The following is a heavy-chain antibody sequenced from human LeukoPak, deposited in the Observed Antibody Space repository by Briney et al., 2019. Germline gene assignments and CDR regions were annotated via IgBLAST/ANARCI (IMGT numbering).Heavy chain of an antibody. Sequence: GGSLRLSCAASGFTFSSYAMSWVRQAPGKGLEWVSAISGSGGSTYYADSVKSRFTISRDNSKNTLYLQMNSLRAEDTAVYYCAKVDGIMITFGGLDYWGQGTLVTVSS. CDR3: AKVDGIMITFGGLDY. CDR2: ISGSGGST. CDR1: GFTFSSYA. J-gene: IGHJ4*02. D-gene: IGHD3-16*01. V-gene: IGHV3-23*01.